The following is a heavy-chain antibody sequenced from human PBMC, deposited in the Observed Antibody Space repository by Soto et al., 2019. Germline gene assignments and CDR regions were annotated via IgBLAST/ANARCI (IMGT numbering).Heavy chain of an antibody. V-gene: IGHV3-21*01. CDR2: ISSSSSYI. CDR1: GFTFSNYN. Sequence: VQLVESGGGLVKPGGSLRLSCAASGFTFSNYNMNWVRQAPGKGLEWVSSISSSSSYIYYADSVKGRFTISRDNAKNSLYLQMNSLRAEDTAVYYCANPTTVITGWYMDVWGKGTTVTVSS. CDR3: ANPTTVITGWYMDV. D-gene: IGHD4-17*01. J-gene: IGHJ6*03.